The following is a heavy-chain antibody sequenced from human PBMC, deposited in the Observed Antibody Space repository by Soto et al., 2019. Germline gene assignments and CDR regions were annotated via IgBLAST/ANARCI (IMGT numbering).Heavy chain of an antibody. D-gene: IGHD3-22*01. V-gene: IGHV4-59*01. CDR1: GGSIYTYY. CDR2: ISDGGST. J-gene: IGHJ4*02. Sequence: SETLSLTCNVSGGSIYTYYWNWIRQSPGKGLEWIGYISDGGSTNYNPSLKSRVTISVDTSKNQFSLKLSSVTAADTAVYYCASLNYYDSSGFYCWGQGTLVTVS. CDR3: ASLNYYDSSGFYC.